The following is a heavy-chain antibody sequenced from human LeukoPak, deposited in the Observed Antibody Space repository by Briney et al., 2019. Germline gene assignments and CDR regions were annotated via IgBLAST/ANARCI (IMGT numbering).Heavy chain of an antibody. CDR1: GFTSDDYA. J-gene: IGHJ5*02. D-gene: IGHD3-22*01. CDR3: AKDHGAYYYDSSGSDFDP. V-gene: IGHV3-9*02. CDR2: ISWNSGSI. Sequence: PGGSLRLSCAASGFTSDDYAMHWVRQAPGKGLEWVSGISWNSGSIGYADSVKGRFTISRDNAKNSLYLQMNSLRAEDTALYYCAKDHGAYYYDSSGSDFDPWGQGTLVTVSS.